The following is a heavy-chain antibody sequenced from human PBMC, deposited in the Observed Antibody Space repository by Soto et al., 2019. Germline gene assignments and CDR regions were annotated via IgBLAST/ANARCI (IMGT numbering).Heavy chain of an antibody. D-gene: IGHD3-10*01. CDR2: IYHSGST. J-gene: IGHJ6*02. CDR1: GGSISSSNW. V-gene: IGHV4-4*02. CDR3: ARDPIGEPHPYGMDV. Sequence: SETLSLTCAVSGGSISSSNWWSWVRQPPGKGLEWIGEIYHSGSTNYNPSLKSRVTISVDKSKNQFSLKLSSVTAADTAVYYCARDPIGEPHPYGMDVWGQGTTVTVSS.